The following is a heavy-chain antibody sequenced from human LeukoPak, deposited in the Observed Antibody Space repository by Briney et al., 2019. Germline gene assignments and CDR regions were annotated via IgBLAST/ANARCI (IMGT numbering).Heavy chain of an antibody. V-gene: IGHV1-2*06. CDR1: GYTFTGYY. D-gene: IGHD1-26*01. J-gene: IGHJ4*02. CDR2: INPNSGGT. Sequence: GASVKVSCKXSGYTFTGYYMHWVRQAPGQGLEWMGRINPNSGGTNYAQKFQGRVTMTRDTSISTAYMELSRLRSDDTAVYYCARKPFGIVGAPIDYWGQGTLVTVSS. CDR3: ARKPFGIVGAPIDY.